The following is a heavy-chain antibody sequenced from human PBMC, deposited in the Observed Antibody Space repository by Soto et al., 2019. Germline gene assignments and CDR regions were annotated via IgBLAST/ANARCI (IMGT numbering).Heavy chain of an antibody. J-gene: IGHJ4*02. D-gene: IGHD3-3*01. V-gene: IGHV1-18*01. CDR1: GYTFTSYG. CDR3: ARVSRIYGVVTDFDY. CDR2: ISAYNGNT. Sequence: XSVKISCKASGYTFTSYGISWVRQAPGQGLEWMGWISAYNGNTNYAQKLQGRVTMTTDTSTSTAYMELRSLRSDDTAVYYCARVSRIYGVVTDFDYWGQGSLVTVSS.